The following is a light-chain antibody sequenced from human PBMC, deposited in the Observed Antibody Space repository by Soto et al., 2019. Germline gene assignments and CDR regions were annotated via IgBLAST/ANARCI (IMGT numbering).Light chain of an antibody. V-gene: IGKV4-1*01. Sequence: DIVMTQSPDSLAVSLGERATINCKSSQSVLYSSDNNNYLSWYQQKPGQPPKLLIYWASIRESGVPDRFSGSGSATDFTLTISGLQAEDVSVYYCQQYYSSPFTFGPGTKVDIK. J-gene: IGKJ3*01. CDR3: QQYYSSPFT. CDR2: WAS. CDR1: QSVLYSSDNNNY.